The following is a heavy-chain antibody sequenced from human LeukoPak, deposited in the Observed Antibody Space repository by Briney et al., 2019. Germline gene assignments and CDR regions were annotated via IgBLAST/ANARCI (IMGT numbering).Heavy chain of an antibody. CDR2: IIPIFGTA. D-gene: IGHD2-2*02. J-gene: IGHJ4*02. CDR1: GGTFSSYA. Sequence: SVKVSCKASGGTFSSYAISWVRQAPGQGLEWMGGIIPIFGTANYAQKFQGRVTITADESTSTAYMELSSLRSEDTAVYYCARVGDYCSSTSCYSDYWGQGTLATVSS. CDR3: ARVGDYCSSTSCYSDY. V-gene: IGHV1-69*13.